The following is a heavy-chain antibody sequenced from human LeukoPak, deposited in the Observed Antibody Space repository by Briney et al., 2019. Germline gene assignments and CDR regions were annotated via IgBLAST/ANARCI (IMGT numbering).Heavy chain of an antibody. D-gene: IGHD3-10*01. CDR1: GFTFSSYA. V-gene: IGHV3-23*01. J-gene: IGHJ4*02. Sequence: GGSLRLSCAASGFTFSSYAMSWVRQAPGKGLECVSAISGSGGSTYYADSVKGRFTISRDNSKNTLYLQMNSLRAEDTAVYYCALTFPYGSGSYEVDYWGQGTLVTVSS. CDR2: ISGSGGST. CDR3: ALTFPYGSGSYEVDY.